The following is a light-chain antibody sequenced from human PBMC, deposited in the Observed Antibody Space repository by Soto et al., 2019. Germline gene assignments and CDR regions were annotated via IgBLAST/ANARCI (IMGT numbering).Light chain of an antibody. CDR1: SGDVGSFNL. J-gene: IGLJ3*02. Sequence: QSVLTQPASVSWSPGQSITISCTGTSGDVGSFNLVSWYQQHPGKAPHLLIYEVTKRPSGVSNRFSGSKSGNTASLTISGLQAEDEADYYCCAYAGGSVYVLFGGGTKLTVL. CDR3: CAYAGGSVYVL. V-gene: IGLV2-23*02. CDR2: EVT.